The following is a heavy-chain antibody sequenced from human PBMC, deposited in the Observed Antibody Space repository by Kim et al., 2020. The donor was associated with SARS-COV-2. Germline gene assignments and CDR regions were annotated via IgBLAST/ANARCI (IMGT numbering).Heavy chain of an antibody. CDR3: ARDREGASILFDY. D-gene: IGHD1-26*01. J-gene: IGHJ4*02. Sequence: YNPSLKSRVTISVDTSKNQFSLKLSSVTAADTAVYYCARDREGASILFDYWGQGTLVTVSS. V-gene: IGHV4-59*01.